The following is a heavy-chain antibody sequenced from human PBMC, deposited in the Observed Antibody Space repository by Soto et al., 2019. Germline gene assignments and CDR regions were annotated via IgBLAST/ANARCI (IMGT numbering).Heavy chain of an antibody. CDR2: IYPGDSDT. CDR3: AMSPNHGGTNDAFDI. V-gene: IGHV5-51*01. CDR1: GYSFTSYW. Sequence: PGESLKISCKGSGYSFTSYWIGWVRQMPGKGLEWMGIIYPGDSDTRYSPSFQGQVTISADKSISTAYLQWSSLKASDTAMYYCAMSPNHGGTNDAFDIWGQGTMVTVSS. D-gene: IGHD4-17*01. J-gene: IGHJ3*02.